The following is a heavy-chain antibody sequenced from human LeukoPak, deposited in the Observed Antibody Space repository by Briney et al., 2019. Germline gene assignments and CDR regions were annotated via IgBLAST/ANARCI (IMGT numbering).Heavy chain of an antibody. J-gene: IGHJ3*01. CDR1: GFTFSNYA. CDR3: ARDPNGDYIGAFEF. Sequence: PGGSLTLSCAASGFTFSNYAVMWVRQAPGQGLEWVSAINSGGAPRYADSVKGRFTISRDNSKNMLYLQMNSLRAEDTAQYFCARDPNGDYIGAFEFWGQGTGVTVSS. CDR2: INSGGAP. V-gene: IGHV3-23*01. D-gene: IGHD4-17*01.